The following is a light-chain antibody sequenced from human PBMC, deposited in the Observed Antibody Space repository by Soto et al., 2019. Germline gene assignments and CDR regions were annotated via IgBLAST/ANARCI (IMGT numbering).Light chain of an antibody. CDR1: SSDDGRYNY. CDR2: EVS. J-gene: IGLJ2*01. CDR3: CSYTSSTSAV. V-gene: IGLV2-14*01. Sequence: QSALTQPASVSGSPGQSITISCTGTSSDDGRYNYVSWFQQHPGKAPKLMIFEVSTRPSGVSNRFSGSKSCNTASLTISGLQIEDEADYYCCSYTSSTSAVFGGGTKLTVL.